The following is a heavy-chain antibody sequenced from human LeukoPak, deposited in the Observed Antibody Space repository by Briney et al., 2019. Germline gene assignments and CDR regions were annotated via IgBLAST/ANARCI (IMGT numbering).Heavy chain of an antibody. CDR3: ARGTMIVERGIDY. CDR2: IYNTGTT. J-gene: IGHJ4*02. V-gene: IGHV4-61*08. D-gene: IGHD3-22*01. CDR1: GGSISSGGYY. Sequence: SQTLSLTCTVSGGSISSGGYYWSWIRQHPGKGPEWIVYIYNTGTTNYNPSLKTDSRTNHNASLKSRVTMSLDTSKNQFSLKLSSVTAADTAVYYCARGTMIVERGIDYWGQGTLVTVSS.